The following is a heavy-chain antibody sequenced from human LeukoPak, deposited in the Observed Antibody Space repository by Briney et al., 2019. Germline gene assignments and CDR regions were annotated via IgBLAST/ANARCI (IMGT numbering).Heavy chain of an antibody. J-gene: IGHJ4*02. CDR3: AREEAGTYGFEY. V-gene: IGHV6-1*01. CDR2: ALYRSQWYN. Sequence: KPSQTLSLTCAIFGDSVSSDTAACNWIRQSPSRGLEWLGRALYRSQWYNDYAVSVKGRIAINPDTSKNQFSRQLNSVSPEDTAVYYCAREEAGTYGFEYWGQGTLVTVSS. D-gene: IGHD3-10*01. CDR1: GDSVSSDTAA.